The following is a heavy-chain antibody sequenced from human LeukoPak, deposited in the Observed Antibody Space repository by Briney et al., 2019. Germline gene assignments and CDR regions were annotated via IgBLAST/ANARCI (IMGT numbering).Heavy chain of an antibody. CDR2: IYTSGST. V-gene: IGHV4-61*02. CDR1: GGSISSGSYY. Sequence: SQTLSLTCTVSGGSISSGSYYWSWIRQPAGKGLEWIVRIYTSGSTNYNPSLKSRVTISVYTSKNQFSLKLSSVTAADTAVYYCARGVGPYNWFDPWGQGTLVTVSS. CDR3: ARGVGPYNWFDP. J-gene: IGHJ5*02. D-gene: IGHD2-15*01.